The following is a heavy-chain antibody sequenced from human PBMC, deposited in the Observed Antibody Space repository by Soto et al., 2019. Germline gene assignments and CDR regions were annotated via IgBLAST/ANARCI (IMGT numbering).Heavy chain of an antibody. Sequence: QVQLQESGPGLVKPSETLSLTCTVSGDYISSHYWSWIRQPPGKGLEWIGYVYHSGKTDSNPSLRRRVTRAMDTSKNPISLSLTSVTAADAAVYYCARPKGIAPAIWDFELWGRGTLVTVSS. J-gene: IGHJ2*01. D-gene: IGHD6-13*01. CDR2: VYHSGKT. CDR3: ARPKGIAPAIWDFEL. CDR1: GDYISSHY. V-gene: IGHV4-59*08.